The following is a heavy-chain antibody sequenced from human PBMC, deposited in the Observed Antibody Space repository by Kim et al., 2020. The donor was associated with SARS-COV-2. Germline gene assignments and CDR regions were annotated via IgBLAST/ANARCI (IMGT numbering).Heavy chain of an antibody. Sequence: WINTNTGNPTYAQGFTGRFVFSLDTSISTAYLQISSLKAEDTAVYYCARDLDCSGGSCYGYYYYYMDVWGKGTTVTVSS. CDR2: INTNTGNP. J-gene: IGHJ6*03. CDR3: ARDLDCSGGSCYGYYYYYMDV. D-gene: IGHD2-15*01. V-gene: IGHV7-4-1*02.